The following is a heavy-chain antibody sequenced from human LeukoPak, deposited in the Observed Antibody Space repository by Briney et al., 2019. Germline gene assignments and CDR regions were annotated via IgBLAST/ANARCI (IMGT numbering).Heavy chain of an antibody. V-gene: IGHV4-39*07. CDR3: ARDLKGRDGYNPFDY. J-gene: IGHJ4*02. Sequence: PSETLSLTCTVSGGSISSSSYYWGWIRQPPGKGLEWIGSIYYSGSTYYNPSLKSRVTISVDTSKNQFSLKLSSVTAADTAVYYCARDLKGRDGYNPFDYWGQGTLVTVSS. CDR2: IYYSGST. D-gene: IGHD5-24*01. CDR1: GGSISSSSYY.